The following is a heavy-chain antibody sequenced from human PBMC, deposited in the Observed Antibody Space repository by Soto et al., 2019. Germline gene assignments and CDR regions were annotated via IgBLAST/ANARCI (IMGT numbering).Heavy chain of an antibody. CDR1: ADSVSSNSAA. D-gene: IGHD6-13*01. V-gene: IGHV6-1*01. Sequence: SQTHLLTCSISADSVSSNSAAWNWIRQSPSRGLEWLGRTYYRSKWYNDYAVSVKSRITINPDTSKNQFSLQLNSVTPEDTAVYYCARGGSSWYVGDYWGQGTLVTVPQ. CDR3: ARGGSSWYVGDY. J-gene: IGHJ4*02. CDR2: TYYRSKWYN.